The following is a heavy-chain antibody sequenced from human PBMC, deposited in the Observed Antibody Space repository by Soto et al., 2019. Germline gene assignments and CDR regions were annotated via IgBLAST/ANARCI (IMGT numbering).Heavy chain of an antibody. D-gene: IGHD6-19*01. J-gene: IGHJ4*02. CDR1: GDFISDTIYY. Sequence: XATLSLNCRVSGDFISDTIYYRGWVRQSPGKGLEWIGSIHYSGTTQFHPSLKTRVTISVDTSKNEFSLRLRSVTAADTAVYLCARHLKAVAAAMDYWGQGIPVTVYS. CDR3: ARHLKAVAAAMDY. CDR2: IHYSGTT. V-gene: IGHV4-39*01.